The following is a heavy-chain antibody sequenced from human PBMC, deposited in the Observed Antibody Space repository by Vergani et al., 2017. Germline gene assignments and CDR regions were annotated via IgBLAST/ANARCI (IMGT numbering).Heavy chain of an antibody. J-gene: IGHJ6*04. Sequence: QVQLQQWGAGLLKPSETLSLTCAVYGRSFSGYYWSWIRQPPWKGLEWIGEINHSGSTNYNPSLKSRVTISVDTSKNQFSLKLSSVTAADTAVYYCASLMTRVVVPAASRDVWGKGTTVTVSS. CDR1: GRSFSGYY. V-gene: IGHV4-34*01. CDR2: INHSGST. D-gene: IGHD2-2*01. CDR3: ASLMTRVVVPAASRDV.